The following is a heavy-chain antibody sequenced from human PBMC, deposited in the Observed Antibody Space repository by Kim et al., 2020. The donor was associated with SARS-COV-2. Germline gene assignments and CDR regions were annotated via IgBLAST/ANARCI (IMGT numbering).Heavy chain of an antibody. CDR1: GGSISSSSYY. CDR3: ARVGMTTVVTPFDY. J-gene: IGHJ4*02. D-gene: IGHD4-17*01. CDR2: IYYSGST. Sequence: SETLSLTCTVSGGSISSSSYYWGWIRQPPGKGLEWIGSIYYSGSTYYNPSLKSRVTISVDTSKNQFSLKLSSVTAADTAVYYCARVGMTTVVTPFDYWGQGTLVTVS. V-gene: IGHV4-39*07.